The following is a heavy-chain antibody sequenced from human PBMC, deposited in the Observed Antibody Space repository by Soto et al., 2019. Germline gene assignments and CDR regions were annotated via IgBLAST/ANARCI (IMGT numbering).Heavy chain of an antibody. J-gene: IGHJ6*01. CDR3: ARLSIADSQEGMDV. CDR2: IYSSGST. V-gene: IGHV3-53*01. CDR1: GFTFSSNY. Sequence: RLSCSASGFTFSSNYMSWCRQSPGKGLEWVSVIYSSGSTYYADSVKGRFTISRDNSKNTLYLQMNSLRAEDTAVYYCARLSIADSQEGMDVWGQGNTVTVSS. D-gene: IGHD6-6*01.